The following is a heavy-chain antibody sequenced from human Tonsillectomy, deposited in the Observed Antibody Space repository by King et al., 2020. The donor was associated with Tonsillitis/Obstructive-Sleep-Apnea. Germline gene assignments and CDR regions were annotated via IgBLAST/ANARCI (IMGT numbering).Heavy chain of an antibody. Sequence: QLVQSGAEVKKPGASVKVSCKASGYTFTSYGISWVRQAPGQGLEWMGGISAYNGNTNYSQKLQDKVTMTTDTSTNTASMELRSLRSDDTAVYYCARPTYCTNGVCYLGYSSWGQGTLVTVSS. J-gene: IGHJ4*02. D-gene: IGHD2-8*01. CDR1: GYTFTSYG. V-gene: IGHV1-18*01. CDR2: ISAYNGNT. CDR3: ARPTYCTNGVCYLGYSS.